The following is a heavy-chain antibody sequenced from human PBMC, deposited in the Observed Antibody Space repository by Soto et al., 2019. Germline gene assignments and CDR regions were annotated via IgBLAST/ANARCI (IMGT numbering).Heavy chain of an antibody. CDR1: GFTFKSYA. CDR2: ISSDGNTE. D-gene: IGHD1-26*01. CDR3: ARARRVGATYFDY. J-gene: IGHJ4*02. Sequence: PGGSLRLSCAASGFTFKSYAIHWVRRAPGKGLEWVAVISSDGNTEYYAHAVKGRFTISRDNYMTTVSLQMNSLSIDDTAVYFCARARRVGATYFDYWGRGTLVTVSS. V-gene: IGHV3-30-3*01.